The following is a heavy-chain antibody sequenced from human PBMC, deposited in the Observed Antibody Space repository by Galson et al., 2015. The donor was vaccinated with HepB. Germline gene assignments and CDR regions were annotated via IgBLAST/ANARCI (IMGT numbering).Heavy chain of an antibody. V-gene: IGHV7-4-1*02. J-gene: IGHJ5*02. CDR1: GYTFNRYA. D-gene: IGHD3-10*01. CDR3: ARTPYYGSGSHSNAWFDP. Sequence: SVKVSCKATGYTFNRYAMNWVRQAPGQGLEWMGWINTNTGNPTYAQGFTGRFVFSLDTSVTTAYLQISSLKAEDTAVYYCARTPYYGSGSHSNAWFDPWGQGTQVTVSS. CDR2: INTNTGNP.